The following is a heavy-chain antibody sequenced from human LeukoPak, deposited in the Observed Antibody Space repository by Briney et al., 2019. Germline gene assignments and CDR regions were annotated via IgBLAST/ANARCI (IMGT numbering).Heavy chain of an antibody. CDR1: GGSISSYY. Sequence: PSETLSLTCTVSGGSISSYYWSWIRQPPGKGLEWIGYIYYSGSTNYNPSLKSRVTISVDTSKHQFSLKLSSVTAADTAVYYCARRGAAITDFDYWGQGTLVTVSS. J-gene: IGHJ4*02. CDR3: ARRGAAITDFDY. CDR2: IYYSGST. V-gene: IGHV4-59*08. D-gene: IGHD2-2*01.